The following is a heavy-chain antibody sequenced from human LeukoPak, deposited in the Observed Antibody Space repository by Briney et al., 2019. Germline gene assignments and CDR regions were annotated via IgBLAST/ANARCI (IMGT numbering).Heavy chain of an antibody. CDR2: IIPIFGTA. J-gene: IGHJ6*02. D-gene: IGHD3-9*01. V-gene: IGHV1-69*13. CDR1: GGTFSSYA. CDR3: ARVDWGNYYYYGMDV. Sequence: ASVKVSCKASGGTFSSYAISWVRQAPGQGLEWMGGIIPIFGTANYAQKFQGRVTITADESTSTAYMELSSLRSEDTAVYYCARVDWGNYYYYGMDVWGQGTTVTVSS.